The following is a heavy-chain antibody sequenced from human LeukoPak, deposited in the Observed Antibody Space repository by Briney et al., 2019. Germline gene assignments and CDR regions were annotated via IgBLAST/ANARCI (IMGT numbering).Heavy chain of an antibody. CDR1: GYTFTSYG. Sequence: GASVTVSCKASGYTFTSYGISWVRQAPGHGLESMGWISAYNGNTNYAQKLQGRVTMTTDTSTSTAYMELRSLRSDGTAVYYCARVRGSYGSGSLYYYYGMDVWGQGTTVTVSS. CDR3: ARVRGSYGSGSLYYYYGMDV. D-gene: IGHD3-10*01. V-gene: IGHV1-18*01. J-gene: IGHJ6*02. CDR2: ISAYNGNT.